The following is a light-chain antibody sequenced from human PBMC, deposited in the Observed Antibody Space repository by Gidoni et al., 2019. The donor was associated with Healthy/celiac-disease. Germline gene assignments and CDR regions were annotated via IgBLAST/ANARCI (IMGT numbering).Light chain of an antibody. J-gene: IGLJ2*01. CDR3: SSYTSSSTLA. CDR2: DVS. CDR1: SSDVGGYNY. V-gene: IGLV2-14*03. Sequence: QSALTQPASVSWSPGQSITISCTGTSSDVGGYNYVSWNQQHPGKAPKLMIYDVSNRPSGVSNRFSGSKSGNTASLTISGLQAEDEADYYCSSYTSSSTLAFGGGTKLTVL.